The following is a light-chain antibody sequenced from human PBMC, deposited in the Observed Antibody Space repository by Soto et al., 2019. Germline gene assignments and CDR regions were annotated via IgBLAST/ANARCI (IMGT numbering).Light chain of an antibody. V-gene: IGKV1-8*01. CDR1: QGISSY. CDR3: QQYYSYPSWT. Sequence: AIRMTQSPSSFSASTGDRVTITCRASQGISSYLAWYQQKPGKAPKLLIYAESTLQSGVPSRFSGSGSGTDFTLTISCLQSEDFATYYCQQYYSYPSWTFGQGTKVEIK. CDR2: AES. J-gene: IGKJ1*01.